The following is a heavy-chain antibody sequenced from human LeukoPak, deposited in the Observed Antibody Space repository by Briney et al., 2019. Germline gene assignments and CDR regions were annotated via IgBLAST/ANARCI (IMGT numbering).Heavy chain of an antibody. CDR1: GYSISSGYY. V-gene: IGHV4-59*01. CDR3: ARGYPYYYGSEGGGYYFDY. D-gene: IGHD3-10*01. J-gene: IGHJ4*02. CDR2: IYYSGST. Sequence: PSETLSLTCTVSGYSISSGYYWSWIRQPPGRGLEWLGYIYYSGSTNYNPSLESRVTISVDMSKNQFSLRLRSVTAADTAVYYCARGYPYYYGSEGGGYYFDYWGQGTLVAVSS.